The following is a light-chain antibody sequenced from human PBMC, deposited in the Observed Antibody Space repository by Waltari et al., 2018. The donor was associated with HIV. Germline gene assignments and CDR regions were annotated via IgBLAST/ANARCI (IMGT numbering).Light chain of an antibody. CDR1: SSNIGAGFD. Sequence: QSVLTQPPSVSGAQGQRVTISCTGSSSNIGAGFDVHWYQQLPGTAPKLLLYGNTNRPSGVPDRFSGSKSGTSAALAITGLQAEDEADYYCQSYDSSLSGLLFGGGTKLTVL. V-gene: IGLV1-40*01. CDR3: QSYDSSLSGLL. J-gene: IGLJ2*01. CDR2: GNT.